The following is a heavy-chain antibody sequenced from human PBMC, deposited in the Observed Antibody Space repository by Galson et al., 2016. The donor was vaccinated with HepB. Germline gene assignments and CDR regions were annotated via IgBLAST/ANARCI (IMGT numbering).Heavy chain of an antibody. CDR2: IKRKTDGGTT. V-gene: IGHV3-15*01. D-gene: IGHD3-9*01. CDR3: TTYYGNILTAYRWFDP. CDR1: GFNFGNYA. J-gene: IGHJ5*02. Sequence: SLRLSCAASGFNFGNYAMNWVRQAPGKGLEWVGRIKRKTDGGTTDYAAPVEGRFTNSRDDSKNTIYLQMNNLKNEDTAVYYCTTYYGNILTAYRWFDPWGQGTLVTVSS.